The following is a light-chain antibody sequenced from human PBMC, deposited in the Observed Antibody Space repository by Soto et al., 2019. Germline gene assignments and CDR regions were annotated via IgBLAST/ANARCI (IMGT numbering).Light chain of an antibody. Sequence: LTQPTSSWPRLQPDCLSLSWRASQCITTRLAWYQHRPGQAPRLLIYQASLRAAGIPARFSVSGSGTDFTLTISDVQPEDFALYYCQQHKGWPRTFGQGTKVDIK. CDR1: QCITTR. CDR3: QQHKGWPRT. J-gene: IGKJ1*01. CDR2: QAS. V-gene: IGKV3-11*01.